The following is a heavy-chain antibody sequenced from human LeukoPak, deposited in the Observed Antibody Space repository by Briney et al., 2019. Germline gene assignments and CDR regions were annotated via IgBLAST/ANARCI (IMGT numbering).Heavy chain of an antibody. CDR2: INHSGST. Sequence: SETLSLTCAVYGGSFSGYYWSWIRQPPGKGLEWIGEINHSGSTNYNPSLKSRVTISVDTSKNQFSLKLSSVTAADTAVYYCARGKSTFDYWGQGTLVTVSS. V-gene: IGHV4-34*01. J-gene: IGHJ4*02. CDR3: ARGKSTFDY. CDR1: GGSFSGYY.